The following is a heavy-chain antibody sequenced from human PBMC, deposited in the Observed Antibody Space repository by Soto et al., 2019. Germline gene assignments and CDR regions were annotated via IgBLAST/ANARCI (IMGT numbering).Heavy chain of an antibody. J-gene: IGHJ6*02. V-gene: IGHV3-23*01. Sequence: GSLRLSFAAAGFAFSTYAMTWVRQAPGKGLEWVSVISGSGGSSYYAASVKGRFTISRDNSKNTLFLQMNGLRAEDKAVYYCAKVTKRAAAGRYEYYKYGMDVWGQGTTVTVSS. CDR3: AKVTKRAAAGRYEYYKYGMDV. CDR2: ISGSGGSS. D-gene: IGHD6-13*01. CDR1: GFAFSTYA.